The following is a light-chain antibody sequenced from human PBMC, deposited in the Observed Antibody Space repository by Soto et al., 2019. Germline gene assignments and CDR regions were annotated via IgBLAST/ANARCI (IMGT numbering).Light chain of an antibody. V-gene: IGKV1-27*01. CDR1: KAFRNF. CDR3: QKYSSVPV. J-gene: IGKJ3*01. Sequence: DIQMTQSPTSLSASVGDRVTIPCRASKAFRNFVAWYKQNQGKAPKLLIYAASTLQSGVPSRFSGSGSGTDFTLTINSLQPEDVATYSCQKYSSVPVFGPGTKVEIK. CDR2: AAS.